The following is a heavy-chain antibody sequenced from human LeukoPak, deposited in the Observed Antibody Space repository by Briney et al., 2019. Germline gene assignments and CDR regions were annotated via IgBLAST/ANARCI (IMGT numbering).Heavy chain of an antibody. J-gene: IGHJ3*02. D-gene: IGHD2-2*01. CDR3: ARGGRAYCSSTSCYGAFDI. CDR2: INAGNGNT. CDR1: GYTFTSYA. Sequence: ASVKVSCKASGYTFTSYAMHWVRQAPGQRLEWMGWINAGNGNTKYSQKFQGRVTITADKSTSTAYMELSSLRSEDTAVYYCARGGRAYCSSTSCYGAFDIWGQGTMVTVSS. V-gene: IGHV1-3*01.